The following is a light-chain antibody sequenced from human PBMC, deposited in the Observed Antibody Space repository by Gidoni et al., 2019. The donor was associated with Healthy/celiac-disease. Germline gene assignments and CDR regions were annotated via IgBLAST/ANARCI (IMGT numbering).Light chain of an antibody. CDR1: QSVSSSH. J-gene: IGKJ1*01. CDR3: QQYGSSPRT. CDR2: GAS. Sequence: EIVLPQSPGALSLSPGERATLSCRASQSVSSSHLAWYQQKPGQAPRLLIYGASSRATGIPDRVSGSGSGTDFTPTLSRLEPEDFAVYYWQQYGSSPRTFGQGTKVEIK. V-gene: IGKV3-20*01.